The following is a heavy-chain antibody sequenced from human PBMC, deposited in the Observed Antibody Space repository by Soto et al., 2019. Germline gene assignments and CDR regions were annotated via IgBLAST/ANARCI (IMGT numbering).Heavy chain of an antibody. J-gene: IGHJ4*02. D-gene: IGHD3-22*01. CDR2: MNTNSGNT. CDR1: GYTFTSYD. V-gene: IGHV1-8*02. Sequence: QVQLVQSGAEVKKPGASVKVSCKASGYTFTSYDINWVRQATGQGLEWMGWMNTNSGNTSYAQKFQGRVTMTRNTSISTGYLELSSLRSEYTAVYYCARSGYYYSSGYYDVWGQGTLVTVSS. CDR3: ARSGYYYSSGYYDV.